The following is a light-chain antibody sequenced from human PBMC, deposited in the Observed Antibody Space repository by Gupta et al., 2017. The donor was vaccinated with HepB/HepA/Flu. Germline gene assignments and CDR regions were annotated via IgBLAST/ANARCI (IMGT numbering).Light chain of an antibody. CDR2: AKN. Sequence: SSELTQDPAVSVALGQTVRITCQGDSLRSYYASWYQQKPGQAPVLVIYAKNNRPSGIPDRFSGSSSGTTASFTITGAQAEDEADYYWDSQASSANRYVFGTGTKVTVL. V-gene: IGLV3-19*01. CDR3: DSQASSANRYV. J-gene: IGLJ1*01. CDR1: SLRSYY.